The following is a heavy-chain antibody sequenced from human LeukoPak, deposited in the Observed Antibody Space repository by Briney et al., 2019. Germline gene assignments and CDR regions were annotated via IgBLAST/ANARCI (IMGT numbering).Heavy chain of an antibody. J-gene: IGHJ6*02. V-gene: IGHV1-46*01. D-gene: IGHD5-12*01. CDR3: ARDSGYDLRVLDYYGMDV. Sequence: ASVKVSCKASGYTFTSYYMHWVRQAPGQGLEWMGIINPSGGSTSYAQKFQGRVTMTRDTSTSTVYMVLSSLRSEDTAVYYCARDSGYDLRVLDYYGMDVWGQGTTVTVSS. CDR2: INPSGGST. CDR1: GYTFTSYY.